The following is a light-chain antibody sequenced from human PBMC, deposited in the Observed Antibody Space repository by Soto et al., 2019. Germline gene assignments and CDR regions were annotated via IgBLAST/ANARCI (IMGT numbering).Light chain of an antibody. J-gene: IGLJ3*02. CDR2: NNY. Sequence: QSVMTQPPSASETPEQKVIISCSGGSSNVGTNAVSWYQHLPGTAPKLLFYNNYQRPSGVPDRFSGSKSGTSASLAISGLQSEDEGDYYCAAWDDSLKALLFGGGTKLTVL. CDR3: AAWDDSLKALL. CDR1: SSNVGTNA. V-gene: IGLV1-44*01.